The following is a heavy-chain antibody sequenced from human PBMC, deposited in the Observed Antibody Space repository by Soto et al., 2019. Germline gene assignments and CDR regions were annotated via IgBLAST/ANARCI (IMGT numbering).Heavy chain of an antibody. CDR1: GGSFSGYY. J-gene: IGHJ6*02. V-gene: IGHV4-34*01. Sequence: SEDLSLTCAVYGGSFSGYYWSWIRQPPGRGLEWIGEINHSGSTNYNPSLKSRVTISVDTSKNQFSLKLSSVTAADTAVYYCAVTVSGWYYYYGMDVWGQGTTVTVSS. D-gene: IGHD6-19*01. CDR3: AVTVSGWYYYYGMDV. CDR2: INHSGST.